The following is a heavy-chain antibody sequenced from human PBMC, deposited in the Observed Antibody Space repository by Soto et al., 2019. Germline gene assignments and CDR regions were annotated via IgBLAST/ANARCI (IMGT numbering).Heavy chain of an antibody. J-gene: IGHJ4*02. Sequence: PGGSLRLSCAASGFTFSSYAMSWVRQAPGEGLEWVSAISGSGGSTYYADSVKGRFTISRDNSKNTLYLQMNSLRAEDTAVYYCAKVGYSSSWSKVDYWGQGTLVTVSS. CDR1: GFTFSSYA. D-gene: IGHD6-13*01. CDR3: AKVGYSSSWSKVDY. CDR2: ISGSGGST. V-gene: IGHV3-23*01.